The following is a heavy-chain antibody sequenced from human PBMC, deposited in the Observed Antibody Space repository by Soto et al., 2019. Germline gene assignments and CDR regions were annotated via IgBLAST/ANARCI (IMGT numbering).Heavy chain of an antibody. CDR1: GFTSYG. Sequence: QVQLVESGGGVVQPGRSLRLSCAASGFTSYGMHWVRQAPGKGLEWVAIISYDGNNKYYADSVKGRFTISRDNSKNTLYLQMSSLRTEDTAVYYCAKGDRYSSSWFLDSWGQGTLVTVSS. J-gene: IGHJ4*02. CDR3: AKGDRYSSSWFLDS. D-gene: IGHD6-13*01. V-gene: IGHV3-30*18. CDR2: ISYDGNNK.